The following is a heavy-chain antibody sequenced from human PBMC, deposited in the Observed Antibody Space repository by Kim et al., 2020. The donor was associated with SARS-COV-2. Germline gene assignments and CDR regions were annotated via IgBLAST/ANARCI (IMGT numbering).Heavy chain of an antibody. CDR1: GFTFSSYG. CDR2: ISYDGSNK. Sequence: GGSLRLSCAASGFTFSSYGMHWVRQAPGKGLEWVAVISYDGSNKYYADSVKGRFTISRDNSKNTLYLQMNSLRAEDTAVYYCAKVAGVGATVMYYFDYWGQGTLVTVSS. CDR3: AKVAGVGATVMYYFDY. V-gene: IGHV3-30*18. J-gene: IGHJ4*02. D-gene: IGHD1-26*01.